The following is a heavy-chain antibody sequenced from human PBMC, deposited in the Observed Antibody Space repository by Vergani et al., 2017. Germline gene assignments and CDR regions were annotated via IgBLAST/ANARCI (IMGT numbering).Heavy chain of an antibody. V-gene: IGHV1-46*01. J-gene: IGHJ4*02. CDR1: GYTFTSYG. Sequence: QVQLVQSGAEVKKPGASVKVSCKASGYTFTSYGISWVRQAPGQGLEWMGIINPSGGSTSYAQKFQGRVTMTRDTSTSTVYMELSSLSSEDTAVYYCARPTTVTAYFDYWGQGTLVTVSS. D-gene: IGHD4-11*01. CDR2: INPSGGST. CDR3: ARPTTVTAYFDY.